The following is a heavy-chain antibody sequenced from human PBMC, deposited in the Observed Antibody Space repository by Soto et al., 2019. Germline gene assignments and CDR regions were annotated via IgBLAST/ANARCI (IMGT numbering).Heavy chain of an antibody. CDR1: GYTFTGYY. Sequence: ASVKVSCKASGYTFTGYYMHWVRQAPGQGLEWMGWINPNSGGTNYAQKFQGWVTMTRETSISTAYMELSRLRSDDTAVYYCARDRKRVGSSRDNYYYYYGMDVWGQGSTVTGAS. CDR3: ARDRKRVGSSRDNYYYYYGMDV. CDR2: INPNSGGT. J-gene: IGHJ6*01. D-gene: IGHD6-13*01. V-gene: IGHV1-2*04.